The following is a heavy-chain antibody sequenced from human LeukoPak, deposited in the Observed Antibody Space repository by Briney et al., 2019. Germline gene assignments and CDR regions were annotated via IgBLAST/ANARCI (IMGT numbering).Heavy chain of an antibody. V-gene: IGHV3-30*03. Sequence: QPGGSLRLSCTASGFVFFTSWMTWVRQAPGKGLEWVAVISYDGSNKFYADSVKGRFTFSRDNSKNTLYLQMNSLRAEETAVYYCARGTVTSRTWYFDLWGRGTLVTVSS. D-gene: IGHD4-17*01. CDR3: ARGTVTSRTWYFDL. J-gene: IGHJ2*01. CDR2: ISYDGSNK. CDR1: GFVFFTSW.